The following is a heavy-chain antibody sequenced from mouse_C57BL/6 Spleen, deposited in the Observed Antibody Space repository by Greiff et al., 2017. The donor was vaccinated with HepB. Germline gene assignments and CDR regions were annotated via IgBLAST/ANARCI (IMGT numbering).Heavy chain of an antibody. CDR3: ARDAGVRRWFAY. CDR2: SRNKANDYTT. Sequence: EVQRVESGGGLVQSGRSLRLSCATSGFTFSDFYMEWVRQAPGKGLEWIAASRNKANDYTTEYSATVKGRLIVSRATSQSILYLQMNALKAEETALYYCARDAGVRRWFAYWGQGTLVTVSA. V-gene: IGHV7-1*01. J-gene: IGHJ3*01. CDR1: GFTFSDFY.